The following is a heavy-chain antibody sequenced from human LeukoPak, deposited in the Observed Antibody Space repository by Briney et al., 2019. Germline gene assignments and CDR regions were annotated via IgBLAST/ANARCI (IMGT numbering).Heavy chain of an antibody. J-gene: IGHJ4*02. D-gene: IGHD3-3*01. CDR1: GGSISSYY. V-gene: IGHV4-59*08. CDR2: IYYSGST. CDR3: ARRVAGGVDY. Sequence: PSETLSLTCTVSGGSISSYYWSWIRQPPGKGLEWIGYIYYSGSTYYNPSLKSRVTISVDTSKNQFSLKLSSVTAADTAVYYCARRVAGGVDYWGQGTLVTVSS.